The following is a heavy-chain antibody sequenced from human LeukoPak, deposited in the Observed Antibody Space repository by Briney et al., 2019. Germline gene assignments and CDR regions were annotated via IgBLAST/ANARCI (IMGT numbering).Heavy chain of an antibody. CDR1: GFTFNNYA. Sequence: GGSLRLSCAASGFTFNNYALSWVRQPPGKGLEWVASSSGSGGSTNCTDSVKGRFTISRDNSQNTLYLQMNSLRAEDTAVYYCAKDGSGFYYRYFDYWGQGTLVTVSS. D-gene: IGHD3-10*01. CDR3: AKDGSGFYYRYFDY. J-gene: IGHJ4*02. V-gene: IGHV3-23*01. CDR2: SSGSGGST.